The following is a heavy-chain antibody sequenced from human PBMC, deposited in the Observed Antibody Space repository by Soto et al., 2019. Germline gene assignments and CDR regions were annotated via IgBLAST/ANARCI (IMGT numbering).Heavy chain of an antibody. Sequence: QVHLVQSGAEVKKPGASVKVSCKGSGYAFTTYGITWVRQAPGQGLEWMGWISAHNGNTNYAQKLQGRVNVTRDTSTITAYMELRRLRSDDTAVYYCARGRYGDYWGQGALVTVSS. J-gene: IGHJ4*02. V-gene: IGHV1-18*01. CDR2: ISAHNGNT. CDR1: GYAFTTYG. CDR3: ARGRYGDY. D-gene: IGHD1-1*01.